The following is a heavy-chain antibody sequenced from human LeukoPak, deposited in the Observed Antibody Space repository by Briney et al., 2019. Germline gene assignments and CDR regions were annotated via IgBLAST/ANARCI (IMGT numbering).Heavy chain of an antibody. CDR3: ARDFGALEDYMDV. CDR1: EFTFSSYW. Sequence: QPGGSLRLSCAASEFTFSSYWMSWVRQAQGKGLEWVANIKEDGSDKYYVDSVKGRFTISRDNAKNSLYLQMNSLRAEDMAVYYCARDFGALEDYMDVWGKGTTVTVSS. D-gene: IGHD3-16*01. CDR2: IKEDGSDK. J-gene: IGHJ6*03. V-gene: IGHV3-7*01.